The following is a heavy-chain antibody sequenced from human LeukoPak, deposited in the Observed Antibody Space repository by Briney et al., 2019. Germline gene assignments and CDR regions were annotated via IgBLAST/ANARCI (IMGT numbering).Heavy chain of an antibody. CDR3: APREYSGSYSLPY. D-gene: IGHD1-26*01. CDR1: GFTFSTYT. Sequence: GGSLRLSCAASGFTFSTYTMNWVRQAPGKGLEWISYIDHSRSTKYYADSVKGRFTISRDDSRNSLYLQMNSLRAEDTAVYYCAPREYSGSYSLPYWGQGTLVTVPS. J-gene: IGHJ4*02. CDR2: IDHSRSTK. V-gene: IGHV3-48*01.